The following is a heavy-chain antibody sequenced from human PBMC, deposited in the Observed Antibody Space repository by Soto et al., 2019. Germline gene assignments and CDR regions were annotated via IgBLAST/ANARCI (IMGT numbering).Heavy chain of an antibody. Sequence: QRLSCAASGFTFTRYSMNWVRQAPGKGLEWVSSISSTTNYIYYGDSMKGRFTISRDNAKNSLYLEMNSLRAEDTAVYYCARESEDLTSNFDYWGQGTLVTVSS. CDR2: ISSTTNYI. CDR3: ARESEDLTSNFDY. CDR1: GFTFTRYS. J-gene: IGHJ4*02. V-gene: IGHV3-21*06.